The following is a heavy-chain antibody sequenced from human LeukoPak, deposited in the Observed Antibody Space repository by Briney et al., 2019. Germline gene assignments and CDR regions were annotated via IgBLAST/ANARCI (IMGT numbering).Heavy chain of an antibody. CDR3: ARVGATGGDAFDI. CDR2: INPNSGGT. CDR1: GYTFIRNG. V-gene: IGHV1-2*02. J-gene: IGHJ3*02. Sequence: ASVKVSCKASGYTFIRNGISWVRQAPGQGLECMGWINPNSGGTNYAQKFQGRVTMTRDTSISTAYMELSRLRSDDTAVYYCARVGATGGDAFDIWGQGTMVTVSS. D-gene: IGHD1-26*01.